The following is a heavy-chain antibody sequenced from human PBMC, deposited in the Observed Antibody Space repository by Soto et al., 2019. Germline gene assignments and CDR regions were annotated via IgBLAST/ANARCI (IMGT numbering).Heavy chain of an antibody. CDR2: IKQDGSEK. CDR1: GFTFSSYW. J-gene: IGHJ4*02. V-gene: IGHV3-7*03. Sequence: GGSLRLSCAAPGFTFSSYWMSWVRQAPGKGLEWVANIKQDGSEKYYVDSVKGRFTISRDNAKNSLYLQMNSLRAEDTAVYYCARVDVRFLVGYDYWGQGTQVTVSS. CDR3: ARVDVRFLVGYDY. D-gene: IGHD3-3*01.